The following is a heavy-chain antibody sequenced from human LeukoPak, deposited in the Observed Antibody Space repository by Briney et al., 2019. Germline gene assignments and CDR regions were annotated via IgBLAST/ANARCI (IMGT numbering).Heavy chain of an antibody. V-gene: IGHV4-30-4*08. CDR2: IYYSGST. CDR1: GGSISSGDYY. J-gene: IGHJ4*02. CDR3: ARGVEGYCSSTSCYALDY. Sequence: SETLSLTCTVSGGSISSGDYYWSWIRQPPGKGLEWIGYIYYSGSTYYNPSLKSRVTVSVDTSKNQFSLKLSSATAADTAVYYCARGVEGYCSSTSCYALDYWGQGTLVTVSS. D-gene: IGHD2-2*01.